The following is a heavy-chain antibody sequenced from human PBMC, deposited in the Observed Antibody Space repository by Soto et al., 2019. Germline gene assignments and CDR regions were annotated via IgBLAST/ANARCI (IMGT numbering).Heavy chain of an antibody. Sequence: QVQLQQWGAGLLKPSETLSLTCAVYGGSFSGYYWSWIRQPPGKGLEWIGEINHRGSANYNPSLKSRVTISADTSKIQISLKLSSVTAADTAMYYCARHNAAPFDYCVHGTLVTVSP. V-gene: IGHV4-34*01. CDR2: INHRGSA. J-gene: IGHJ4*01. D-gene: IGHD2-2*01. CDR3: ARHNAAPFDY. CDR1: GGSFSGYY.